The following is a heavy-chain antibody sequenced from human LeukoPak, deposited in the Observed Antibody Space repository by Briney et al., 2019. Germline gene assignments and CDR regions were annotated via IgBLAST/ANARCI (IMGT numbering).Heavy chain of an antibody. CDR3: ARDTRGESDY. V-gene: IGHV3-48*04. CDR1: GFTFSDYS. Sequence: PGGSLRLSCAASGFTFSDYSMNWVRQAPGKGLEDLSYINSDGKTTWYADSVEGRFTISRDNAKNSLYLQMNSLRAEDTAMYYCARDTRGESDYWGHGTLVTVSS. CDR2: INSDGKTT. D-gene: IGHD2-2*01. J-gene: IGHJ4*01.